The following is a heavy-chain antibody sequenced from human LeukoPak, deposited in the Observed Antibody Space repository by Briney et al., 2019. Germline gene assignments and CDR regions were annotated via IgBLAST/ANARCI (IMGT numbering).Heavy chain of an antibody. D-gene: IGHD3-22*01. J-gene: IGHJ4*02. V-gene: IGHV4-4*07. CDR2: IYTSGST. Sequence: SETLSLTCTVSGGSISSYYWSWIRQPAGKGLEWIGRIYTSGSTNYNPSPKSRVTMSVDTSKNQFSLKLSSVTAADTAAYYCARDEYYYDSSGYYFVYWGQGTLVTVSP. CDR1: GGSISSYY. CDR3: ARDEYYYDSSGYYFVY.